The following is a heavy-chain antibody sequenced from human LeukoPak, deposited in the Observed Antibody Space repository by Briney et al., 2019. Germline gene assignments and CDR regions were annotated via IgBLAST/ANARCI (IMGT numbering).Heavy chain of an antibody. V-gene: IGHV4-38-2*02. J-gene: IGHJ4*02. Sequence: PSETLSLTCTVSGYSISSGYYWGWIRQPPGKGLEWIGSIYHSGSTYYNPSLKSRVTISVDTSKNQFSLKLSSVTAADTAVYYCARGASGLFFDYWGQGTLVTVSS. D-gene: IGHD3-10*01. CDR1: GYSISSGYY. CDR2: IYHSGST. CDR3: ARGASGLFFDY.